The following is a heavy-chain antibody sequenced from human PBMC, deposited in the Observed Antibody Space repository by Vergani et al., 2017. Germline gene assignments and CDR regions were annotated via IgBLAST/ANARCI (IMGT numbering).Heavy chain of an antibody. V-gene: IGHV3-30*02. CDR1: GFTLSTYN. CDR3: AKHFRGWGIDY. D-gene: IGHD3-16*01. J-gene: IGHJ4*02. Sequence: QVQLVESGGGVVQRGGSLRLSCATSGFTLSTYNMQWIRQGPGKGLEFVAFIQFDGSNQYYADSVKGRFTLSRDFSKNTLYLQMNSLRTGDTATYYCAKHFRGWGIDYWGQGTQVIVSS. CDR2: IQFDGSNQ.